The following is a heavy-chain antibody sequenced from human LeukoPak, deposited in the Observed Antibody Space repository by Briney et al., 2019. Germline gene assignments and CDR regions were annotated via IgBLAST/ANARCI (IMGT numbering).Heavy chain of an antibody. CDR3: ARRGPSDYGGNSRRPGAFDI. D-gene: IGHD4-23*01. J-gene: IGHJ3*02. CDR1: GGTFSSYA. Sequence: ASVKVSCKASGGTFSSYAISWVRQAPGQGLEWMGGIIPIFGTANYAQKFQGRVTITTDESTSTAYMELSSLRSEDTAVYYCARRGPSDYGGNSRRPGAFDIWGQGTMVTVSS. V-gene: IGHV1-69*05. CDR2: IIPIFGTA.